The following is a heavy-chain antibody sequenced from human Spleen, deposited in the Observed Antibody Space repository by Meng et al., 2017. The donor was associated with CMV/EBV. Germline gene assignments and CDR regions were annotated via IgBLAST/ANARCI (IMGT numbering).Heavy chain of an antibody. CDR3: ARNYEFWSGYLMDV. D-gene: IGHD3-3*01. CDR2: INNKGSTR. V-gene: IGHV3-11*01. CDR1: TFTFSDYS. Sequence: GESLKISCAASTFTFSDYSMSWIRQAPRKGLEWFSYINNKGSTRYYADSVKGRFTISRDNAKKSLYLQMNSLRAEDTAIYYCARNYEFWSGYLMDVWGQGTTVTVSS. J-gene: IGHJ6*02.